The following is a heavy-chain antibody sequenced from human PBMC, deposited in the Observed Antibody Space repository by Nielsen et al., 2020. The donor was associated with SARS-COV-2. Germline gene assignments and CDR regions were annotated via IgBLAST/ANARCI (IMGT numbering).Heavy chain of an antibody. Sequence: GESLKISCAASGFIFSSYGMHWVRQAPGKGLEWVAVISFDGFNKFYADSLKGRFTISRDNSKNTLYLQMNSLEIEDTAVYYCAAKYGGEWLAVFDYWGQGTQVTVSS. J-gene: IGHJ4*01. CDR1: GFIFSSYG. CDR2: ISFDGFNK. V-gene: IGHV3-30*03. CDR3: AAKYGGEWLAVFDY. D-gene: IGHD6-19*01.